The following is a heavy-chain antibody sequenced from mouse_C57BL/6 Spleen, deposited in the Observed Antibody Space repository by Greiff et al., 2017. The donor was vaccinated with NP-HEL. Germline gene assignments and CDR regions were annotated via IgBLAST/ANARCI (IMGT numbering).Heavy chain of an antibody. CDR3: ARIYDGYYDFDY. Sequence: EVKLMESEGGLVQPGSSMKLSCTASGFTFSDYYMAWVRQVPEKGLEWVANINYDGSSTYYLDSLKSRFIISRDNAKNILYLQMSSLKSEDTATYYCARIYDGYYDFDYWGQGTTLTVSS. D-gene: IGHD2-3*01. J-gene: IGHJ2*01. CDR1: GFTFSDYY. CDR2: INYDGSST. V-gene: IGHV5-16*01.